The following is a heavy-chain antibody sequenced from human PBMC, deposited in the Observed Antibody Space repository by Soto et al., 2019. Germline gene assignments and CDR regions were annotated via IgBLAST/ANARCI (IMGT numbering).Heavy chain of an antibody. Sequence: GGSLRLSCAASGFTFSSYGMHWVRQAPGKGLEWVAVIWYDGSNKYYADSVKGRFTISRDNSKNTLYLQMNSLRAEDTAVYYCARIGAAGTFGNYGMDVWGQGTTVTVSS. V-gene: IGHV3-33*01. D-gene: IGHD6-13*01. CDR3: ARIGAAGTFGNYGMDV. J-gene: IGHJ6*02. CDR2: IWYDGSNK. CDR1: GFTFSSYG.